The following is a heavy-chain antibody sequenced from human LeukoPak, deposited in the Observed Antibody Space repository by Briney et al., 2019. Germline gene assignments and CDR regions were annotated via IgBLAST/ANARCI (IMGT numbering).Heavy chain of an antibody. V-gene: IGHV3-30*02. CDR3: ASVIVVVPAAIPDACDY. J-gene: IGHJ4*02. CDR2: IRYDGSNK. CDR1: GFTFSSYG. Sequence: GGSLRLSCAASGFTFSSYGMHWVRQAPGKGLEWVAFIRYDGSNKYYADSVKGRFTISRDNSKNTLYLQMNSLRAEDTAVYYCASVIVVVPAAIPDACDYWGQGTLVTVSS. D-gene: IGHD2-2*02.